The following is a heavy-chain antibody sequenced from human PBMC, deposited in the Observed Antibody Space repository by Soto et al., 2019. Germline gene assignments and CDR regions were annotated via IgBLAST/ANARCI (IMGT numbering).Heavy chain of an antibody. D-gene: IGHD1-1*01. Sequence: QVHLVQSGAEXKKPGASVKVSCKGSGYAFTTYGITWVRQAPGQGLEWMGWISAHNGNTNYAQKLQGRVTVTRDTSTSTAYMELRSLRSDDTAVYYCARGRYGDYWGQGALVTVSS. CDR3: ARGRYGDY. V-gene: IGHV1-18*01. CDR2: ISAHNGNT. J-gene: IGHJ4*02. CDR1: GYAFTTYG.